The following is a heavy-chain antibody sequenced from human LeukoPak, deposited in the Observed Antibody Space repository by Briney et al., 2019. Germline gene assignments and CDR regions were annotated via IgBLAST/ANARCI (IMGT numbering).Heavy chain of an antibody. D-gene: IGHD3-22*01. J-gene: IGHJ4*02. CDR2: ISTSGGTT. V-gene: IGHV3-23*01. CDR3: AVMHRYYDGSGYWVQ. CDR1: GFTFSSYS. Sequence: GGSLRLSCAASGFTFSSYSMNWVRQAPGKGLEWVSGISTSGGTTSYAESVKGRFTVSRDNPRNTLYMEMNSLRDEDTAVYYCAVMHRYYDGSGYWVQWGQGTLVTVSS.